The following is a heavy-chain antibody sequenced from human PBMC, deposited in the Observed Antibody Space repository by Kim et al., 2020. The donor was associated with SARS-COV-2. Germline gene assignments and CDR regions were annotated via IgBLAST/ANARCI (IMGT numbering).Heavy chain of an antibody. CDR1: GGSISSSSYY. Sequence: SETLSLTCTVSGGSISSSSYYWGWIRQPPGKGLEWIGSIYYSGSTYYNPSLKSRVTISVDTSKNQFSLKLSSVTAADTAVYYCARANYYYDSSGYYYVAVVGIYPWDYWGQGTLVTVSS. J-gene: IGHJ4*02. V-gene: IGHV4-39*07. CDR3: ARANYYYDSSGYYYVAVVGIYPWDY. CDR2: IYYSGST. D-gene: IGHD3-22*01.